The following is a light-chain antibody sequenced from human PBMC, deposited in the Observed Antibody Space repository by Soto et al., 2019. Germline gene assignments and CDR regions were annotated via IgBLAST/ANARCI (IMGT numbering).Light chain of an antibody. Sequence: EIVLTQSPGTLSLSPVERATLSCRASQSVSSSYLAWYQQKPGQAPRLLIYGASSRATGIPDRFSGSGSETDFTLTISRLEPEDFAVYYCQQCGNSPPWTFGQGTKVEIK. J-gene: IGKJ1*01. CDR2: GAS. CDR3: QQCGNSPPWT. V-gene: IGKV3-20*01. CDR1: QSVSSSY.